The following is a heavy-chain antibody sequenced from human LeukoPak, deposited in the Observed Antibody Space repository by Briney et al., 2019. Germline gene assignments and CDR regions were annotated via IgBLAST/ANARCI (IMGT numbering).Heavy chain of an antibody. Sequence: GGSLRLSCAAPGFTFRTYTMNWVRQAPGKGLEWVASIGGSSGFVFYADSMKGRFTISRDNAKNSLYLQMNSLRVEDTAMYYCARVQGERRDYWGQGTLVTVSS. V-gene: IGHV3-21*01. CDR1: GFTFRTYT. CDR2: IGGSSGFV. D-gene: IGHD3-16*01. CDR3: ARVQGERRDY. J-gene: IGHJ4*02.